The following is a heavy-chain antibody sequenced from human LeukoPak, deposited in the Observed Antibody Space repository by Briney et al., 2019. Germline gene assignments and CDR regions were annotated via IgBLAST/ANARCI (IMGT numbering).Heavy chain of an antibody. CDR1: GGSISSYY. J-gene: IGHJ3*02. V-gene: IGHV4-59*01. CDR2: IYYSGST. Sequence: SETLSLTCTVSGGSISSYYWSWIRQPPGKGLEWIGYIYYSGSTNHNPSLKSRVTISVDTSKNQFSLKLSSVAAADTAVYYCARKTPNSGSYSGAFDIWGQGTMVTVSS. D-gene: IGHD1-26*01. CDR3: ARKTPNSGSYSGAFDI.